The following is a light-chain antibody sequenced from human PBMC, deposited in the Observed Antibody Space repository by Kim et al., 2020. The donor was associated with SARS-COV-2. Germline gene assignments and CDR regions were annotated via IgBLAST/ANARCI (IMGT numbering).Light chain of an antibody. Sequence: ASTGDRVTITCRASQGIAEYLAWYQQKPGTAPKLLIYAASTLQSGVPSRFSGSGSGTDFTLTISSLQSEDFATYYCQQYYGYPLTFGGGTKVDIK. J-gene: IGKJ4*01. CDR1: QGIAEY. CDR2: AAS. V-gene: IGKV1-8*01. CDR3: QQYYGYPLT.